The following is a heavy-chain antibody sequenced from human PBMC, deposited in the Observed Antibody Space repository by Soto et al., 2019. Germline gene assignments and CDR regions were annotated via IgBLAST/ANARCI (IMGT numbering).Heavy chain of an antibody. CDR3: ARVQWELLPYFDY. Sequence: QVQLVQSGAEVKKPGASVKVSCKASGYTFTSYYLHWVRQAPGQGLEWMGIINPSGGSTSYAQKFQGRVTMTRDTSTSTVDMELSSLRSEDTAVYYCARVQWELLPYFDYWGQGTLVTVSS. CDR2: INPSGGST. V-gene: IGHV1-46*01. CDR1: GYTFTSYY. D-gene: IGHD1-26*01. J-gene: IGHJ4*02.